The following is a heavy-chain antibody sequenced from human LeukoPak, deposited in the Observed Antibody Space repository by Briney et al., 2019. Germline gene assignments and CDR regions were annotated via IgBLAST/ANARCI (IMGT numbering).Heavy chain of an antibody. D-gene: IGHD3-22*01. V-gene: IGHV2-26*01. Sequence: SGPTLVKPTETLTLTCTVSGFSLNNTTMGVSWIRQPPGEALEWLAHIFSNDEKSKRKSLKNRVTISKDTSKSQVVLTMTNMDPADTATYYCARIATLSYDSSGYPTDAFDIWGQGTLVTVSS. CDR3: ARIATLSYDSSGYPTDAFDI. CDR2: IFSNDEK. CDR1: GFSLNNTTMG. J-gene: IGHJ3*02.